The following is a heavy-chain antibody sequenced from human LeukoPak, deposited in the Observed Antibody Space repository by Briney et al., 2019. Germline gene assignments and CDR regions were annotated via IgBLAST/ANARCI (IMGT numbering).Heavy chain of an antibody. Sequence: GASVKVSCKASGYTFTSYYMHWVRQAPGQGLEWMGIINPSGGSTSYAQKFQGRVTMTRDTSTSTVYMELSSLRSEDTAVYYCARGSIAAAGIPLNWFDPWGQGTLVTVSS. D-gene: IGHD6-13*01. CDR1: GYTFTSYY. V-gene: IGHV1-46*01. CDR2: INPSGGST. CDR3: ARGSIAAAGIPLNWFDP. J-gene: IGHJ5*02.